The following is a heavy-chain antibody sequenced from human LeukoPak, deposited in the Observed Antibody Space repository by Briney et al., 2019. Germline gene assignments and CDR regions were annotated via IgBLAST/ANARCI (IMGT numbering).Heavy chain of an antibody. CDR3: AGSSHQRNWFDP. D-gene: IGHD1-26*01. V-gene: IGHV1-46*01. J-gene: IGHJ5*02. CDR2: VHSSGGVI. Sequence: ASVKVSCRASGYTFTSDYMNWVRQAPGQGLEWMGIVHSSGGVIKYAQEFQDRLTVTRDTSTSTIYMELSSLRSEDTAVYYCAGSSHQRNWFDPWGQGTLVIVSS. CDR1: GYTFTSDY.